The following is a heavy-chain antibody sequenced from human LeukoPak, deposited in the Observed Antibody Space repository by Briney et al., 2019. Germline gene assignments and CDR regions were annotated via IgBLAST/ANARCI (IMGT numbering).Heavy chain of an antibody. Sequence: ASVKVSCKASGYTFTSYGISWVRQAPGQGLEWMGWISAYNGNTNYAQKLQGRVTVTTDTSTSTAYMELRSLRSDDTAVYYCARDDRLDAGYYYYGMDVWGQGTTVTVSS. V-gene: IGHV1-18*01. CDR2: ISAYNGNT. D-gene: IGHD6-19*01. CDR1: GYTFTSYG. J-gene: IGHJ6*02. CDR3: ARDDRLDAGYYYYGMDV.